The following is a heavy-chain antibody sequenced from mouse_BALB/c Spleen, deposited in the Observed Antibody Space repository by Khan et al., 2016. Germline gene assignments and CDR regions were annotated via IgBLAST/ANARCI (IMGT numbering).Heavy chain of an antibody. J-gene: IGHJ2*01. V-gene: IGHV5-17*02. CDR1: GFTFSSFG. Sequence: EVELVESGGGLVQPGGSRKLSCAASGFTFSSFGMHWVRQAPEKGLEWVAFISGGSSAIYYADTVKGRFTISSANPKNTLFLQLNSLRSEDTAMGYCGRGDYWGQGTTLTVSS. CDR2: ISGGSSAI. CDR3: GRGDY.